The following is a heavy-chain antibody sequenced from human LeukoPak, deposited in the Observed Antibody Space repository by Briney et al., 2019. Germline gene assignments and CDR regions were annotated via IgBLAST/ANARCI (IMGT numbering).Heavy chain of an antibody. D-gene: IGHD3-22*01. V-gene: IGHV1-2*02. J-gene: IGHJ4*02. CDR3: ARDYYDSSGFGQVYFDY. Sequence: ASVKVSCKASGYTFTGYYMHWARQAPGQGLEWMGWINPNSGGTNYAQKFQGRVTMTRDTSISTAYMELSRLRSDDTAVYYCARDYYDSSGFGQVYFDYWGQGTLVTVSS. CDR2: INPNSGGT. CDR1: GYTFTGYY.